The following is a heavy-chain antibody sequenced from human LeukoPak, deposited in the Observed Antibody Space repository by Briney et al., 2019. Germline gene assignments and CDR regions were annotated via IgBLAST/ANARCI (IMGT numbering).Heavy chain of an antibody. J-gene: IGHJ5*02. CDR1: GGTFSSYA. D-gene: IGHD6-25*01. Sequence: ASVEVSCKASGGTFSSYAISWVRQAPGQGLEWMGGLIPIFGTANYAQKFQGRVTITADESTSTAYMELSSLRSEDTAVYYCARSSTHIAARYNWFDPWGQGTLVTVSS. CDR2: LIPIFGTA. V-gene: IGHV1-69*13. CDR3: ARSSTHIAARYNWFDP.